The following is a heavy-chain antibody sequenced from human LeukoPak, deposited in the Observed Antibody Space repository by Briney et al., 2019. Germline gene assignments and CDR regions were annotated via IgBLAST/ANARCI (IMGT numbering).Heavy chain of an antibody. D-gene: IGHD4-17*01. J-gene: IGHJ4*02. CDR2: ISSSSSYI. CDR3: ARDDYGDPNFDY. CDR1: GFTFSSYS. V-gene: IGHV3-21*01. Sequence: TGGSLRLSRAASGFTFSSYSMNWVRQAPGKGLEWVSSISSSSSYIYYADSVKGRFTISRDNAKNSLYLQMNSLRAEDTAVYYCARDDYGDPNFDYWGQGTLVTVSS.